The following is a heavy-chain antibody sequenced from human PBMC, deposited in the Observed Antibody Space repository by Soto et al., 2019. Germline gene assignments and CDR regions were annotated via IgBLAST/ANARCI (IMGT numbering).Heavy chain of an antibody. V-gene: IGHV3-30*18. CDR2: ISYDGSNK. CDR1: GFTFSSYG. D-gene: IGHD4-17*01. J-gene: IGHJ6*02. CDR3: AKDQTVARYYYYYYGMDV. Sequence: PGGSLRLSCAASGFTFSSYGMHWVRQAPGKGLEWVAVISYDGSNKYYADSVKGRFTISRDNSKNTLYLQMNSLRAEDTAVYYCAKDQTVARYYYYYYGMDVWGQGTTVTVSS.